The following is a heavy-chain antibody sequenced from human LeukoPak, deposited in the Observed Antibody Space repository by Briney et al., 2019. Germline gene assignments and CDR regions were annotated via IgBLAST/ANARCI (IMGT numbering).Heavy chain of an antibody. CDR3: ARVDPSGSYSDY. CDR2: ISGSGGST. D-gene: IGHD1-26*01. CDR1: GFTFSSYA. Sequence: GGSLRLSCAASGFTFSSYAMSWVRQAPGKGLEWVSAISGSGGSTYYADSVKGRFTISRDNAKNSLYLQMNSLRAEDSAVYYCARVDPSGSYSDYWGQGTLVTVSS. J-gene: IGHJ4*02. V-gene: IGHV3-23*01.